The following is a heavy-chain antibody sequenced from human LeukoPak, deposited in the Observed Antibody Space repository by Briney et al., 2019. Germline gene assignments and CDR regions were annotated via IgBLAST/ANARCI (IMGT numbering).Heavy chain of an antibody. CDR3: ARGSTWGYDAFDI. CDR2: ISSSSSSTI. J-gene: IGHJ3*02. Sequence: GGSLRLSCSASGFTFSSYSMNWVRQAPGKGLEWVSYISSSSSSTIYYADSVKGRFAMSRDNAKNSLYLQMNSLRAEDTAVYYCARGSTWGYDAFDIWGQGTMVTVSS. D-gene: IGHD3-16*01. V-gene: IGHV3-48*01. CDR1: GFTFSSYS.